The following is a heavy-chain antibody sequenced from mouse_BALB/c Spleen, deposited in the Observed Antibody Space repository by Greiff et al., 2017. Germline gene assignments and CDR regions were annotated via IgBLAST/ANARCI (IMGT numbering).Heavy chain of an antibody. CDR1: GFSLTGYG. D-gene: IGHD1-1*01. J-gene: IGHJ1*01. Sequence: VQRVESGPGLVAPSQSLSITCTVSGFSLTGYGVNWVRQPPGKGLEWLGMIWGDGSTDYNSALKSRLSISKDNSKSQVFLKMNSLQTDDTARYYCARDHDYGSSYWYFDVWGAGTTVTVSS. CDR2: IWGDGST. V-gene: IGHV2-6-7*01. CDR3: ARDHDYGSSYWYFDV.